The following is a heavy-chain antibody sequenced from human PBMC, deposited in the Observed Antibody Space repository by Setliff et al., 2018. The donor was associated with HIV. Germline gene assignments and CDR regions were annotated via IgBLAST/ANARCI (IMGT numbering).Heavy chain of an antibody. V-gene: IGHV3-21*01. Sequence: GGSLRLSCAASGFTFSSYSMNWVRQAPGKGLEWVSYISSSSSYTHYADSVKGRFTISRDNVKNSLYLQMNSLRAEDTAVYCCASGEPTILVVPAAFFDYWGQGTPVTVSS. J-gene: IGHJ4*02. CDR2: ISSSSSYT. CDR1: GFTFSSYS. CDR3: ASGEPTILVVPAAFFDY. D-gene: IGHD2-2*01.